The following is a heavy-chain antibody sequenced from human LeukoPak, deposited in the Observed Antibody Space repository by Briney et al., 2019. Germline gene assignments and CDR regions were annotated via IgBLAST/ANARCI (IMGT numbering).Heavy chain of an antibody. V-gene: IGHV1-2*02. CDR2: INPNSGGT. J-gene: IGHJ4*02. CDR3: ASDSREYSSSSSFDY. Sequence: GASVKVSCKASGYTFTGHYMHWVRQAPGQGLEWMGWINPNSGGTNYAQKFQGRVTMTRDTSISTAYMELSRLRSDDTAVYYCASDSREYSSSSSFDYWGQGTLVTVSS. D-gene: IGHD6-6*01. CDR1: GYTFTGHY.